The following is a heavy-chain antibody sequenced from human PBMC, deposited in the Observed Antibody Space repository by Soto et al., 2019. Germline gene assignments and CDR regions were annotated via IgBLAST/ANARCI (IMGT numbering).Heavy chain of an antibody. CDR3: ARRRYSNYADDFDY. V-gene: IGHV1-18*01. D-gene: IGHD4-4*01. CDR2: ISAYNGNT. J-gene: IGHJ4*02. CDR1: GYTFTSYG. Sequence: ASVKVSCKASGYTFTSYGISWVRQAPGQGLEWMGWISAYNGNTKYAQKLQGRVTMTTDTSTSTAYMELRSLRSDDTAVYYCARRRYSNYADDFDYWGQGTLVTVSS.